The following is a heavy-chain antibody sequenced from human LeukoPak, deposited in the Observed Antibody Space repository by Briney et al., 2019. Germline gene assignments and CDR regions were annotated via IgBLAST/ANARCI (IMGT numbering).Heavy chain of an antibody. D-gene: IGHD3-22*01. CDR2: IKQDGSEK. CDR1: GFTFSDFS. Sequence: GGSLRLSCAASGFTFSDFSMNWVRQAPGKGLEWVANIKQDGSEKYYVDSVKGRFTISRDNAKNSLYLQMNSLRAEDTALYYCAKGGRNYYYDSSGYYGYWGQGTLVTVSS. V-gene: IGHV3-7*03. CDR3: AKGGRNYYYDSSGYYGY. J-gene: IGHJ4*02.